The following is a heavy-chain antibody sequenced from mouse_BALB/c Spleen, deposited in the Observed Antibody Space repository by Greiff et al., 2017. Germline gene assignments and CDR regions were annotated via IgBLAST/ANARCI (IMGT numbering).Heavy chain of an antibody. CDR3: ARTTPSDGYHYPFAY. V-gene: IGHV5-4*02. J-gene: IGHJ3*01. D-gene: IGHD2-3*01. Sequence: EVHLVESGGGLVKPGGSLKLSCAASGFTFSDYYMYWVRQTPEKRLEWVATISDGGSYTYYPDSVKGRFTISRDNAKNNLYLQMSSLKSEDTAMYYCARTTPSDGYHYPFAYWGQGTLVTVSA. CDR1: GFTFSDYY. CDR2: ISDGGSYT.